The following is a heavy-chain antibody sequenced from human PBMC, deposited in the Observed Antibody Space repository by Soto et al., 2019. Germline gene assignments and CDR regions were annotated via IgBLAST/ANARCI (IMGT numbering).Heavy chain of an antibody. J-gene: IGHJ4*02. CDR2: IHHSGST. CDR1: GGSINGY. CDR3: AKHGGFSFDY. Sequence: QVQLQESGPGLVQPSGTLSLTCTVSGGSINGYWSWVRQPPGKGLEWIGEIHHSGSTKYNLSLKSRVTLSIDKSKNQFSLNLNSVTAADTAVYYCAKHGGFSFDYWGQGTLVTVSS. D-gene: IGHD3-16*01. V-gene: IGHV4-4*02.